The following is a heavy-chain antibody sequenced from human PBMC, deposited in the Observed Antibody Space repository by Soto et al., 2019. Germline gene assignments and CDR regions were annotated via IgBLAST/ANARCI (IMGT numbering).Heavy chain of an antibody. CDR3: ARVGYYDSSGYWKYYFDY. D-gene: IGHD3-22*01. V-gene: IGHV4-30-4*01. CDR1: GGSISSGDYY. CDR2: IYYSGST. Sequence: SETLSLTCTVSGGSISSGDYYWSWIRQPPGKGLEWIGYIYYSGSTYYNPSLKSRVTISVDTSKNQFSLKLSSVTAADTAVYYCARVGYYDSSGYWKYYFDYWGQGTLVTVSS. J-gene: IGHJ4*02.